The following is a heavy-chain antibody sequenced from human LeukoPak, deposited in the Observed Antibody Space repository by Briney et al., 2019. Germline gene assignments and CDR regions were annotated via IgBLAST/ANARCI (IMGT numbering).Heavy chain of an antibody. J-gene: IGHJ4*02. CDR3: ARDPSPPIAAAGTHVSDY. V-gene: IGHV4-39*07. Sequence: PSETLSLTCTVSGGSISSGGYYWSWIRQPPGKGLEWIGSIYYSGSTYYNPSLKSRVTISVDTSKNQFSLKLSSVTAADTAVYYCARDPSPPIAAAGTHVSDYWGQGTLVTVSS. D-gene: IGHD6-13*01. CDR1: GGSISSGGYY. CDR2: IYYSGST.